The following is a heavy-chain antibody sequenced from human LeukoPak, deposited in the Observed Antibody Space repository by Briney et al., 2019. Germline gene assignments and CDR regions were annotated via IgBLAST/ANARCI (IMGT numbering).Heavy chain of an antibody. J-gene: IGHJ4*02. CDR2: ISSSSSSYI. V-gene: IGHV3-21*01. Sequence: GGSLTLSCAASGFTFSSYSMNWVRQAPGKGLEWVSSISSSSSSYIYYADSVKGRFTISRDNAKNSLYLQMNSLRAEDTAVYYCARDPTFVGVIADDYWGQGTLVTVSS. CDR3: ARDPTFVGVIADDY. D-gene: IGHD3-16*02. CDR1: GFTFSSYS.